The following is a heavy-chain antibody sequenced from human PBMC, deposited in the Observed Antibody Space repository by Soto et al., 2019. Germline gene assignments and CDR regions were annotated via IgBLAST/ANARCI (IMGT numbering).Heavy chain of an antibody. CDR2: IIPIFGTA. Sequence: SVKVSCKASGGTFSSYAISWVRQAPGQGLEWMGGIIPIFGTANYAQKFQGRVTITADESTSTAYMELSSLRSEDTAVYYCARLYSSGWYQRGGMGVWGQGTTVTVSS. V-gene: IGHV1-69*13. CDR3: ARLYSSGWYQRGGMGV. CDR1: GGTFSSYA. J-gene: IGHJ6*02. D-gene: IGHD6-19*01.